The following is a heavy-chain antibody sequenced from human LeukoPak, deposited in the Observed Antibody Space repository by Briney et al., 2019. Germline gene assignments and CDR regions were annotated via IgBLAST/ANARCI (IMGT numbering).Heavy chain of an antibody. CDR2: IIPILGIA. Sequence: ASVKVSCKASGGTFSSYAISWVRQAPGQGLEWMGRIIPILGIANYAQKFQGRVTITADKSTSTAYMELSSLRSEDTAVYYCASIPQYSSSLSPYFDYWGQGTLVTVSS. CDR1: GGTFSSYA. V-gene: IGHV1-69*04. J-gene: IGHJ4*02. D-gene: IGHD6-13*01. CDR3: ASIPQYSSSLSPYFDY.